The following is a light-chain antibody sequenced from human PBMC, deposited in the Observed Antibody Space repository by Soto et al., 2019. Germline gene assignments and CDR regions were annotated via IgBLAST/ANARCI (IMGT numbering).Light chain of an antibody. CDR1: QSISNW. CDR3: QQYNSYSWT. Sequence: DIQRTHSHSTLSASVVDRVTITSVASQSISNWFAWYQQKTAKAPKLLIYEASSLESGVPSRFSGSGSGTAFTPTTSSLQPDDYATYYCQQYNSYSWTFGQGTKVDIK. CDR2: EAS. J-gene: IGKJ1*01. V-gene: IGKV1-5*03.